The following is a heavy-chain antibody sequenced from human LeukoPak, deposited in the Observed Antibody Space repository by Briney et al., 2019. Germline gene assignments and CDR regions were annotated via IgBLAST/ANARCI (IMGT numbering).Heavy chain of an antibody. D-gene: IGHD3-10*01. V-gene: IGHV3-21*01. CDR1: GFTFSSYS. Sequence: GGSLRLSCAASGFTFSSYSMNWVRQAPGKGLEWVSSIRSSSNYIYYADSVKGRFTISRDNAKNSLYLQMNSLRAEDTAVYYCARIRQIRFGESDYWGQGTLVTVSS. CDR2: IRSSSNYI. CDR3: ARIRQIRFGESDY. J-gene: IGHJ4*02.